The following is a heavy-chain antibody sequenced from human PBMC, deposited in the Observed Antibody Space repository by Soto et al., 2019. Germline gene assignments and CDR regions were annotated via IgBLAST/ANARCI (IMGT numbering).Heavy chain of an antibody. V-gene: IGHV4-4*02. Sequence: QLQLQESGPGLVKPSGTLSLTCGVSGGSLSTPVWWSWVRLPPGKGLEWIGEVFHSGSANYNPSLQIRVTIALDKSTNQFSLRLSSVNAADTAVYYCARKAWTRLDYWGQGALVTVSS. D-gene: IGHD1-1*01. CDR2: VFHSGSA. CDR1: GGSLSTPVW. CDR3: ARKAWTRLDY. J-gene: IGHJ4*02.